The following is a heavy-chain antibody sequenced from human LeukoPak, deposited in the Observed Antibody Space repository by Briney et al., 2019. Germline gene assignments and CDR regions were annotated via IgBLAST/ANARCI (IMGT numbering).Heavy chain of an antibody. CDR1: GFTFSSSW. Sequence: GGSLRLSCAASGFTFSSSWMHWVRQAPGKGLVWVSHINSDGSNTKYAGSVKGRFTISRDNAKNTLSLQMNSLRAEDTAVYYCARDQGDTLDYWGQGTLVTVSS. CDR2: INSDGSNT. J-gene: IGHJ4*02. V-gene: IGHV3-74*01. D-gene: IGHD5-18*01. CDR3: ARDQGDTLDY.